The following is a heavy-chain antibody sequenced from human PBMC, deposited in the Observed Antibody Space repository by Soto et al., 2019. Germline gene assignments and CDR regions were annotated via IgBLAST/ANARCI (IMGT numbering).Heavy chain of an antibody. CDR3: ARVSIAVAGTQVGTAEREYFQH. V-gene: IGHV3-48*02. Sequence: GGSLRLSCAASGFTFSSYSMNWVRQAPGKGLEWVSYISSSSSTIYYADSVKGRFTISRDNAKNSLYLQMNSLRDEDTAVYYCARVSIAVAGTQVGTAEREYFQHWGQGTLVTVSS. J-gene: IGHJ1*01. D-gene: IGHD6-19*01. CDR2: ISSSSSTI. CDR1: GFTFSSYS.